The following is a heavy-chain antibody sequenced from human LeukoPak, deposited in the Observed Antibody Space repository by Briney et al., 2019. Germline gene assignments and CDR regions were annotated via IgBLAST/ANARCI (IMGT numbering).Heavy chain of an antibody. CDR2: MYYSRST. CDR1: GGSISSGGYY. D-gene: IGHD2-15*01. Sequence: SETLSLTCTVSGGSISSGGYYWSWIRQHPGKGLEWIGYMYYSRSTYYNPSLESRVTISVDTSKNQFSLKLYPVAAADTAVYYCARTGGGSCSGGSCYLLYGMDVWGQGTTVTVSS. V-gene: IGHV4-31*03. CDR3: ARTGGGSCSGGSCYLLYGMDV. J-gene: IGHJ6*02.